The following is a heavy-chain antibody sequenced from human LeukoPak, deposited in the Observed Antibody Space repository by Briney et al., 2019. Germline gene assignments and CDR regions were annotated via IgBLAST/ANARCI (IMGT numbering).Heavy chain of an antibody. CDR3: AKREVGVSRPFDY. CDR2: ISASRGST. CDR1: GFTFTNYA. D-gene: IGHD1-26*01. V-gene: IGHV3-23*01. J-gene: IGHJ4*02. Sequence: GGSLRLSCAASGFTFTNYAMTWVRQAPGKGLEWVSVISASRGSTYYADSVKGRFTISRDNSKNTLYLQMNSLRAEDTAVYYCAKREVGVSRPFDYWGQGTLVTVSS.